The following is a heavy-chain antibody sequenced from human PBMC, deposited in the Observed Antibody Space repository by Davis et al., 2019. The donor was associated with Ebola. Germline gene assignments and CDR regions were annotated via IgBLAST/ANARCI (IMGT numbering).Heavy chain of an antibody. CDR2: INGDETIT. CDR3: TKDFDYVNGY. Sequence: HTGGSLRLSCAASGFTFSNYWMHWVRHAPGKGLVWVSRINGDETITAYADSVKGRFAISRDNTKNTLYLQMNSLRAEDTAVYYCTKDFDYVNGYWGQGTLVTVSS. V-gene: IGHV3-74*01. J-gene: IGHJ4*01. D-gene: IGHD4-17*01. CDR1: GFTFSNYW.